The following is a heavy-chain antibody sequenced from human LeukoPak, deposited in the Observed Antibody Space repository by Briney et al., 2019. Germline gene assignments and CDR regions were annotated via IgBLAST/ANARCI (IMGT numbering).Heavy chain of an antibody. V-gene: IGHV3-23*01. CDR2: ISGSGGST. Sequence: GGSLRLSCAASGFTFSSYAMSWVRQAPGKGLEWVSAISGSGGSTYYADSVKGRFTISRDNSKNTLYLQMNSLRAEDTAVYYCAKAMGYSGYDREGRYFDYWGQGTLVTVSS. CDR1: GFTFSSYA. D-gene: IGHD5-12*01. J-gene: IGHJ4*02. CDR3: AKAMGYSGYDREGRYFDY.